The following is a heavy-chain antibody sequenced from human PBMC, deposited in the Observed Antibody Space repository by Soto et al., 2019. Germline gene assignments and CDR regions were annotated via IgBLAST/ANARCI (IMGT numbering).Heavy chain of an antibody. CDR3: ARAGYDYVWGRSLSLDY. V-gene: IGHV3-30-3*01. D-gene: IGHD3-16*01. CDR2: ISYDGSNK. J-gene: IGHJ4*02. Sequence: QVQLVESGRGVVQPGRSLRLSCAASGFIFSNYALHWVRQAPGKGLEWVAVISYDGSNKDYADSVKGRFTISRDNFKTTLYLHMNSLRPEDTAVYYCARAGYDYVWGRSLSLDYWGQGTLVTVSS. CDR1: GFIFSNYA.